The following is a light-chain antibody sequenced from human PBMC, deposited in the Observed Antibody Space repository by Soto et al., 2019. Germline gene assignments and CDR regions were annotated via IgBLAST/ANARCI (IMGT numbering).Light chain of an antibody. Sequence: EIVLTQSPATLSVSPGERVTRSCRASESLSYFLAWYQHKPGQSPRLLIYGVSTRVAGVPSRFSGGGSATDFTLTISSLQSEDFAVYYCQSYNDWPFAFGQGIKLEI. CDR1: ESLSYF. V-gene: IGKV3-15*01. CDR2: GVS. CDR3: QSYNDWPFA. J-gene: IGKJ2*01.